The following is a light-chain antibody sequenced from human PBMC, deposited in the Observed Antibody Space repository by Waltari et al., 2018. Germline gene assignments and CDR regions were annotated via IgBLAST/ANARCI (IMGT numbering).Light chain of an antibody. CDR2: WAS. J-gene: IGKJ2*01. Sequence: DIVMTQSPDSLAVSLGERATNNCKSSPSVLYSSDNKNYLAWYQQKPGQPPKLLIYWASTREAGVPDRFSGSGSGTDFTLTISSLQAEDVAVYYCHQYYGSPYTFGQGTKLEIK. CDR1: PSVLYSSDNKNY. CDR3: HQYYGSPYT. V-gene: IGKV4-1*01.